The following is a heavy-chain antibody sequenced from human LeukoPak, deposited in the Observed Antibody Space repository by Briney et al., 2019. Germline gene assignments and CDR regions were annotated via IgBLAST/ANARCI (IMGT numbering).Heavy chain of an antibody. CDR3: ASGGWYSGRY. V-gene: IGHV4-34*01. CDR1: GGSFSGYY. J-gene: IGHJ4*02. Sequence: PSETLSLTCAVYGGSFSGYYWSWIRQPPGKGLEWIGEINHSGSTNYNPSLKSRVTISVNTSKNQFSLKLSSVTAADTAVYYCASGGWYSGRYWGQGTPGTGSS. CDR2: INHSGST. D-gene: IGHD2-15*01.